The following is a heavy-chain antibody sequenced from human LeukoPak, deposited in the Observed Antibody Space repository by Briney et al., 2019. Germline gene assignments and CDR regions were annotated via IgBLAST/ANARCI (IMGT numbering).Heavy chain of an antibody. CDR2: IYSGGST. CDR1: GFTVSSNY. V-gene: IGHV3-53*01. Sequence: PGGSLRLSCAASGFTVSSNYLSWVRRAPGKGLEWVSLIYSGGSTFYADSVKGRFTISRDNSKNTLYLQMDSLRAEDTAAYYCARSTAVAAPFDYWDQGTLVTVSS. J-gene: IGHJ4*02. D-gene: IGHD6-19*01. CDR3: ARSTAVAAPFDY.